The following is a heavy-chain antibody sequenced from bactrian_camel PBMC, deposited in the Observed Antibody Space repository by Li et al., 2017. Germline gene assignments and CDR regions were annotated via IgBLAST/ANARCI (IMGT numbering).Heavy chain of an antibody. CDR2: ITRNGHT. CDR1: GATWNIYS. Sequence: HVQLVESGGGSVQVGGSLRVSCTASGATWNIYSMGWFRQAPGEERVLVASITRNGHTCTADSVKGRFTISQDNAKRTLYLQMNSLKPEDTATYYCKAEDKYQLRGFCPPLWGQGTQVTVS. CDR3: KAEDKYQLRGFCPPL. V-gene: IGHV3S53*01. J-gene: IGHJ4*01.